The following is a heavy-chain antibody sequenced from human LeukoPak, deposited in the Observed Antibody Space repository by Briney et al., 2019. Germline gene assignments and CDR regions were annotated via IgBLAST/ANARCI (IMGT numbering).Heavy chain of an antibody. CDR1: GYTFTSYD. Sequence: ASVKVSCKASGYTFTSYDINWVRQATGQGLEWMGWMNPNSGNTGYAQKFQGRVTMTRNTSISTAYMELSSLRSEDTAVYYCARVSSVAGTFDYWGQGTLVTVSS. CDR2: MNPNSGNT. V-gene: IGHV1-8*01. CDR3: ARVSSVAGTFDY. D-gene: IGHD6-19*01. J-gene: IGHJ4*02.